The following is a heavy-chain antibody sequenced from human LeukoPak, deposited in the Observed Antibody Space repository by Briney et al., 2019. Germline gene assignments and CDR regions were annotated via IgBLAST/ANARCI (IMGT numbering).Heavy chain of an antibody. Sequence: GASVKVSCKASGYTFTSYGISWVRQAPGQGLEWMGWISAYNGNTNHAQKLQGRVTMTTDTSTSTAYMELRSLRSDDTAVYYCAKHSSGWSWDDDAFDIWGQGTMVTVSS. CDR1: GYTFTSYG. CDR3: AKHSSGWSWDDDAFDI. CDR2: ISAYNGNT. J-gene: IGHJ3*02. D-gene: IGHD6-19*01. V-gene: IGHV1-18*01.